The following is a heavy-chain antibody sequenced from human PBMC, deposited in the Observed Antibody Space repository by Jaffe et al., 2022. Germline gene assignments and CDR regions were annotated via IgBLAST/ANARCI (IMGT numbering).Heavy chain of an antibody. CDR3: ARVGPRGYCSGGSCYSDAFDI. J-gene: IGHJ3*02. CDR1: GYTFTSYA. CDR2: INTNTGNP. Sequence: QVQLVQSGSELKKPGASVKVSCKASGYTFTSYAMNWVRQAPGQGLEWMGWINTNTGNPTYAQGFTGRFVFSLDTSVSTAYLQISSLKAEDTAVYYCARVGPRGYCSGGSCYSDAFDIWGQGTMVTVSS. V-gene: IGHV7-4-1*02. D-gene: IGHD2-15*01.